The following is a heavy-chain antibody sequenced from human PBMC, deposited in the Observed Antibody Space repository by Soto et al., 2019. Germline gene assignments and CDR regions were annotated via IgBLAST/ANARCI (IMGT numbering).Heavy chain of an antibody. D-gene: IGHD2-15*01. CDR1: GGSFSCYY. V-gene: IGHV4-34*01. Sequence: PSETLSLTCAVYGGSFSCYYWSWIRQPPGKGLEWIGEINHSGSTNYNPSLKSRVTISVDTSKNQFSLKLSSVTAADTAVYYCARGKDIVVXVAATGDTYYYYYGMDVWGQGTTVTVSS. CDR3: ARGKDIVVXVAATGDTYYYYYGMDV. CDR2: INHSGST. J-gene: IGHJ6*02.